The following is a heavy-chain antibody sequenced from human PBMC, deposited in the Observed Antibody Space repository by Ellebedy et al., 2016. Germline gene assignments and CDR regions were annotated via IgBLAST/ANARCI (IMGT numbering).Heavy chain of an antibody. J-gene: IGHJ4*02. CDR3: ASPQYGILMY. V-gene: IGHV3-72*01. D-gene: IGHD2-8*01. CDR2: IRSRATSYTT. CDR1: GFSFSEYH. Sequence: GESLKISCAASGFSFSEYHMDWVRQAPGKGLEWIGRIRSRATSYTTEYAASVKGRFTILRDDSKNSVYLQMNSLKTEDTAVYYCASPQYGILMYWGQGTPVTVS.